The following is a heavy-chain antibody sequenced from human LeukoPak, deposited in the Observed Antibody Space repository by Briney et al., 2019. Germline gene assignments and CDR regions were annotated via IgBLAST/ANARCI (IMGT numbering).Heavy chain of an antibody. Sequence: PSETLSLTCTVSGGSISSYYWSWIRQPAGKGPEWIGRINTSGSTNYNPFLKSRVTISVDTSKNQFSLKLSSVTAADTAVYYCARDHYDSRGYYSGYMDVWGKGTTVTISS. D-gene: IGHD3-22*01. CDR3: ARDHYDSRGYYSGYMDV. CDR2: INTSGST. V-gene: IGHV4-4*07. CDR1: GGSISSYY. J-gene: IGHJ6*03.